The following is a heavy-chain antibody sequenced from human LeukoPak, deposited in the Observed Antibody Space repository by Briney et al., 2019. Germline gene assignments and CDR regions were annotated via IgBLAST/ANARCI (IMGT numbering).Heavy chain of an antibody. V-gene: IGHV4-34*01. CDR2: INHSGST. D-gene: IGHD1-1*01. Sequence: PSETLSLTCAVYGGSFSGYYWSWIRQPPGKGLEWIGEINHSGSTNYNPSLKSRVTISVDTSKNQFSLKLSSVTAADTAVYYCAREEAWNRPFDYWGQGTLVTVSS. CDR3: AREEAWNRPFDY. J-gene: IGHJ4*02. CDR1: GGSFSGYY.